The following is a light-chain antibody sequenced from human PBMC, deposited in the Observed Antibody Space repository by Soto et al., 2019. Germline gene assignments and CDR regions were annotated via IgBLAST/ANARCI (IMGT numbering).Light chain of an antibody. CDR1: QSLLWNSDGKTY. V-gene: IGKV2D-29*01. CDR3: MQKSQLPST. CDR2: GVS. Sequence: IAMTQTPLSLSVTPGQPAAISCKTSQSLLWNSDGKTYLHWFMQSPGQPPQPLFCGVSTRLSGGAERFSGSGTETDFTLQISRVEAEDDGVYFCMQKSQLPSTFGQGTKLAIK. J-gene: IGKJ2*01.